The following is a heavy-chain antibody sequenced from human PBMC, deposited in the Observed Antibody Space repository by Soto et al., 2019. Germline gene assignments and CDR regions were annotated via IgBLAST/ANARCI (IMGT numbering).Heavy chain of an antibody. D-gene: IGHD6-6*01. CDR1: GGSFSGYY. Sequence: SPTLSLTCAVYGGSFSGYYWSWIRQPPGKGLEWIGEINHSGSTNYNPSLKSRVTISVDTSKNQFSLKLSSVTAADTAVYYCAGWRGRHYYYYYGMDVWGQGTTVTVSS. V-gene: IGHV4-34*01. CDR3: AGWRGRHYYYYYGMDV. CDR2: INHSGST. J-gene: IGHJ6*02.